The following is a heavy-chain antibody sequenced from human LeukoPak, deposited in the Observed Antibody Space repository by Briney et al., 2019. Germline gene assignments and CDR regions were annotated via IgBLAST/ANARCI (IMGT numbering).Heavy chain of an antibody. D-gene: IGHD3-16*01. Sequence: SLRLSCAASGFTFDDYAMHWVRQAPGKGLEWVSGISWNSGSIGYADSVKGRFTISRDNAKNSLYLQMNSLRAEDTALYYCAKVRLRLTYYYYGMDVWGQGTTVTVSS. CDR3: AKVRLRLTYYYYGMDV. V-gene: IGHV3-9*01. CDR2: ISWNSGSI. CDR1: GFTFDDYA. J-gene: IGHJ6*02.